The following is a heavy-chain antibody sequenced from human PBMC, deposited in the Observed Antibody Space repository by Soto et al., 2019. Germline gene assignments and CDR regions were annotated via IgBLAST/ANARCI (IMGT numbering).Heavy chain of an antibody. D-gene: IGHD6-6*01. CDR1: GGSISSYY. V-gene: IGHV4-59*08. J-gene: IGHJ4*02. CDR3: ARHRIAARQPFDY. CDR2: IYYSGST. Sequence: PSETLSLTCTVSGGSISSYYWSWIRPPPGKGLEWIGYIYYSGSTNYNPSLKSRVTISVDTSKNQFSLKLSSVTAADTAVYYCARHRIAARQPFDYWGQGTLVTVSS.